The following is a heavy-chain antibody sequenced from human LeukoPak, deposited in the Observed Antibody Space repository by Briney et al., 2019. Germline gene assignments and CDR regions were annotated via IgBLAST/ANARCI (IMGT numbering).Heavy chain of an antibody. CDR2: INSDGSST. CDR1: GFTFSSYW. J-gene: IGHJ4*02. Sequence: GESLRLSCAASGFTFSSYWMHWVRQAPGKGLVWVSRINSDGSSTSYADSVKGRFTISRDNAKNSLYLQMNSLRAEDTAVYYCARAFQYSGSYYSVYWGQGTLVTVSS. V-gene: IGHV3-74*01. D-gene: IGHD1-26*01. CDR3: ARAFQYSGSYYSVY.